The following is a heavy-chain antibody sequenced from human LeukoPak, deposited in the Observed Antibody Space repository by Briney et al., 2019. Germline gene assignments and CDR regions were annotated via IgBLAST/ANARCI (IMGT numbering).Heavy chain of an antibody. CDR1: GFTFSSYA. CDR3: AKGRKHAEQLVSYYYYGMDV. CDR2: ISGSGGST. D-gene: IGHD6-13*01. V-gene: IGHV3-23*01. J-gene: IGHJ6*02. Sequence: GGSLRLSCAASGFTFSSYAMSWVRQAPGKGLEWVSAISGSGGSTYYADSVKGRFTISRDNSKNTLYLQMNSLRAEDTAVYYCAKGRKHAEQLVSYYYYGMDVWGQGTTVTVSS.